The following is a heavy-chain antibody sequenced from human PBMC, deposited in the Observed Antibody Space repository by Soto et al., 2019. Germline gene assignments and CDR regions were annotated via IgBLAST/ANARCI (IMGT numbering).Heavy chain of an antibody. V-gene: IGHV4-59*01. D-gene: IGHD6-13*01. CDR1: GGSISSSY. Sequence: SETLSLTCTVSGGSISSSYWSWIRQPPGKGLEWIGYIYYTGSTKYNPSLKSRVTISVDTSKNQFSLKLTSVTAADTAVYHCARSVSWYSSSWYGYYYYGMDVWGQGTTVTVSS. CDR3: ARSVSWYSSSWYGYYYYGMDV. CDR2: IYYTGST. J-gene: IGHJ6*02.